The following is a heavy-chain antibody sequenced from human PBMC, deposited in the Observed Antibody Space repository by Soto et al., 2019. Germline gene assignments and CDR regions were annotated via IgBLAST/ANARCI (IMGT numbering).Heavy chain of an antibody. CDR2: ISDSGYT. D-gene: IGHD2-21*01. CDR3: ARDGGENKWYYFPY. V-gene: IGHV4-31*02. Sequence: SETLSLTCSVSGGSIGSGGYYWNWIRHHPGKGLEWIGYISDSGYTYFNPSLRSRVNISQDISANQISLRLESMTAADTAAYYCARDGGENKWYYFPYGGRGILVTVSS. CDR1: GGSIGSGGYY. J-gene: IGHJ4*02.